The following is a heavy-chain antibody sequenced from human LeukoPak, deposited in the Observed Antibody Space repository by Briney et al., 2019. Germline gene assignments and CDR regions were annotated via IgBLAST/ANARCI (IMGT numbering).Heavy chain of an antibody. CDR3: ARDSIFLEKPHYYGSGSPNLYFDY. V-gene: IGHV1-46*01. J-gene: IGHJ4*02. Sequence: ASVKVSCKASGYTFTSYYMHWVRQAPGQGLEWMGVINPSGGSASYAQKFQGRVTMTRDKSTSTVYMELSSLRSEDTAVYYCARDSIFLEKPHYYGSGSPNLYFDYWGQGTLVTVSS. CDR2: INPSGGSA. CDR1: GYTFTSYY. D-gene: IGHD3-10*01.